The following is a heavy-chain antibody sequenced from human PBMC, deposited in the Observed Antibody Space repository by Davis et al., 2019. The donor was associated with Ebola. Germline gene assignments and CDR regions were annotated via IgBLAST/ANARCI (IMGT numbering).Heavy chain of an antibody. Sequence: ASVKVSCKASGYTFTSYGISWVRQAPGQGLEWMGWISAYNGNTNYAQKLQGRVTMTTDTSTSTAYMELRSLRSDDTAVYYCARDLSGSYPSYFDYWGQGTLVTVSS. V-gene: IGHV1-18*01. CDR3: ARDLSGSYPSYFDY. CDR2: ISAYNGNT. D-gene: IGHD1-26*01. CDR1: GYTFTSYG. J-gene: IGHJ4*02.